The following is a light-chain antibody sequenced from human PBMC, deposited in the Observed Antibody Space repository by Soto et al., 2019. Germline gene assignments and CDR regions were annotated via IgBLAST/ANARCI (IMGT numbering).Light chain of an antibody. CDR2: SND. J-gene: IGLJ1*01. CDR3: AAWDDSMNAYV. V-gene: IGLV1-44*01. CDR1: VSNIGSTT. Sequence: QSVLTQPPSASGPPGQRVTISCSGSVSNIGSTTVNWYQHLPGTAPRFLIYSNDQRPSGVPDRVSGSTSGTSASLAISVLQSEDEADYYCAAWDDSMNAYVFGTGTKVTVL.